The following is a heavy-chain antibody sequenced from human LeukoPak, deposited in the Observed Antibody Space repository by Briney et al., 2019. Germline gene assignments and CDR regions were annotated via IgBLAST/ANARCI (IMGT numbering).Heavy chain of an antibody. V-gene: IGHV1-69*04. D-gene: IGHD4-17*01. CDR3: ASCLGREYGDYLGY. CDR1: GGTFSSYA. J-gene: IGHJ4*02. CDR2: IIPILGIA. Sequence: VASVKVSCKASGGTFSSYAISWVRQAPGQGLEWMGRIIPILGIANYAQKFQGRVTITADKSTSTAYMELSSLRSEDTAVYYCASCLGREYGDYLGYWGQGTLVTVSS.